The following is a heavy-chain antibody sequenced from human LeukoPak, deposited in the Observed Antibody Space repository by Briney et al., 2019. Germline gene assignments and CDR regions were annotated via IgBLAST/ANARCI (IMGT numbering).Heavy chain of an antibody. V-gene: IGHV4-34*01. CDR2: INHSGST. J-gene: IGHJ4*02. CDR1: GGSFSGYY. D-gene: IGHD3-10*01. CDR3: ARGGTYYYGSGSYFRYGRAFDY. Sequence: SETLSLTCAVYGGSFSGYYWSWIRQPPGKGLEWIGEINHSGSTNYNPSLKSRVTILVDTSKNQFSLKLSSVTAADTAVYYCARGGTYYYGSGSYFRYGRAFDYWGQGTLVTVSS.